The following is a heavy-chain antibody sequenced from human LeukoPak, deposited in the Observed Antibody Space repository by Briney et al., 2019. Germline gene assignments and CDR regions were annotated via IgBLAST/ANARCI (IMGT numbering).Heavy chain of an antibody. D-gene: IGHD7-27*01. Sequence: GGSLRLSCAASGFTFSSYSMNWVRQAPGKGLEWVSSISSSSSYIYYADSVKGRFTISRDNARNSLYLQMNSLRAEDTAVYYCAREAGTGERWYFDLWGRGTLVTVSS. CDR2: ISSSSSYI. J-gene: IGHJ2*01. V-gene: IGHV3-21*01. CDR3: AREAGTGERWYFDL. CDR1: GFTFSSYS.